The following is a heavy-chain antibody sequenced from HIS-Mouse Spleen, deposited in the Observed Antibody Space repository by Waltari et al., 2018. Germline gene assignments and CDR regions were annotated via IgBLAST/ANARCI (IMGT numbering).Heavy chain of an antibody. CDR3: AREIPYSSSWYDWYFDL. V-gene: IGHV4-39*07. D-gene: IGHD6-13*01. J-gene: IGHJ2*01. Sequence: QLQLQESGPGLVKPSETLSLTCTVSGGSISSSSYYWGWINQPPGKGLEWIGSIHYSGGTSNNPPLKSQVTISVDPSKNQFSLKLSSVTAADTAVYYCAREIPYSSSWYDWYFDLWGRGTLVTVSS. CDR2: IHYSGGT. CDR1: GGSISSSSYY.